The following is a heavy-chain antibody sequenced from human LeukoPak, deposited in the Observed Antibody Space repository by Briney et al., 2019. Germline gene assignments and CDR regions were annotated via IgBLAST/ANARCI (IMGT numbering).Heavy chain of an antibody. CDR2: IIPILGIA. J-gene: IGHJ4*02. CDR1: GGTFSSYA. D-gene: IGHD3-22*01. CDR3: ARDILRDRYYYDSSGYYAPPDY. Sequence: ASVKVSCKASGGTFSSYAISWVRQAPGQGLEWMGRIIPILGIANYAQKFQGRVTITADKSTSTAYMELSSLRSEDTAVYYCARDILRDRYYYDSSGYYAPPDYWGQGTLVTVSS. V-gene: IGHV1-69*04.